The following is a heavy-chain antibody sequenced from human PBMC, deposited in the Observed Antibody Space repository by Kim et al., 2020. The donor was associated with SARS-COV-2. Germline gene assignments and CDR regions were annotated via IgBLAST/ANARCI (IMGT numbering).Heavy chain of an antibody. V-gene: IGHV1-69*04. D-gene: IGHD1-26*01. J-gene: IGHJ1*01. Sequence: SVKVSCKASGGTFSSYAISWVRQAPGQGLEWMGRIIPILGIANYAQKFQGRVTITADKSTSTAYMELSSLRSEDTAVYYCARDRGRAPAEYFQHWGQGTLVTVSS. CDR2: IIPILGIA. CDR1: GGTFSSYA. CDR3: ARDRGRAPAEYFQH.